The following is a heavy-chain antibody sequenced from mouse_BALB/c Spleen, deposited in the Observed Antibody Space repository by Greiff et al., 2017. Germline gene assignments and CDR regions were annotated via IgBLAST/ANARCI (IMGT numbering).Heavy chain of an antibody. CDR3: ARGNWEAWFAY. CDR2: IWAGGST. V-gene: IGHV2-9*02. D-gene: IGHD4-1*02. CDR1: GFSLTSYG. Sequence: VQLQQSGPGLVAPSQSLSITCTVSGFSLTSYGVHWVRQPPGKGLEWLGVIWAGGSTNYNSALMSRLSISKDNSKSQVFLKMNSLQTDDTAMYYCARGNWEAWFAYWGQGTLVTVSA. J-gene: IGHJ3*01.